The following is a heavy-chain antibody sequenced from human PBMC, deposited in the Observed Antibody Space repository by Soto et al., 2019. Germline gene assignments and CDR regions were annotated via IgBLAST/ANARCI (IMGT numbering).Heavy chain of an antibody. CDR3: ARGPRESGEWLLFDY. D-gene: IGHD3-3*01. CDR1: GYTFSTYE. Sequence: GSVKGSCKASGYTFSTYEINWVRRAAGQGLEWMGWMNPDNGNTGYAQKFQDRVTMTRNTSISTAYMELSSLRSDDTAVYYCARGPRESGEWLLFDYWGQGALVTVS. J-gene: IGHJ4*02. V-gene: IGHV1-8*01. CDR2: MNPDNGNT.